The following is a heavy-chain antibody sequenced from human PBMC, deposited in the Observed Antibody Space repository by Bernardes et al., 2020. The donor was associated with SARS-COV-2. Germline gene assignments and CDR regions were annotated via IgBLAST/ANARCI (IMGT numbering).Heavy chain of an antibody. J-gene: IGHJ4*02. Sequence: GGSLRLSCAVSGFTFSSYSMTWVRQAPGKGLEWVANINEDGSEIKYVDSVKGRFTISRDNAKNSLYLQMNSLRAEDTALYHCVRGYYDGPFDSWGQGTLVTVSS. D-gene: IGHD3-3*01. CDR1: GFTFSSYS. CDR3: VRGYYDGPFDS. V-gene: IGHV3-7*03. CDR2: INEDGSEI.